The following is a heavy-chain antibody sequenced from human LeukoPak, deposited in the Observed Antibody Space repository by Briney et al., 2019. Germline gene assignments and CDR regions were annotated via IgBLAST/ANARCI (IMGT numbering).Heavy chain of an antibody. V-gene: IGHV1-2*02. CDR2: INPNSGGT. CDR3: AREIGSYYYDSSGPRN. D-gene: IGHD3-22*01. Sequence: GASVKVSCKASGYTFTGYYMHWVRQAPGQGLEWMGWINPNSGGTNYAQKFQGRVTMTRDTSISTAYMELSRLRSDDTAVYYCAREIGSYYYDSSGPRNWGQGTLVTVSS. J-gene: IGHJ4*02. CDR1: GYTFTGYY.